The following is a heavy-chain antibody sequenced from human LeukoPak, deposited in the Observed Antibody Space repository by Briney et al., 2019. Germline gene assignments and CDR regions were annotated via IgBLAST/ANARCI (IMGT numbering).Heavy chain of an antibody. CDR1: GGSISSYY. V-gene: IGHV4-59*12. D-gene: IGHD6-19*01. J-gene: IGHJ3*02. CDR3: AKQYSGGWSDAFDI. CDR2: IYYSGST. Sequence: SETLSLTCTVSGGSISSYYWSWIRQPPGKGLEWIGYIYYSGSTNYNPSLKSRVTMSGDTSKNQFSLKLSSVTAADTAVYYCAKQYSGGWSDAFDIWGQGTMVTVSS.